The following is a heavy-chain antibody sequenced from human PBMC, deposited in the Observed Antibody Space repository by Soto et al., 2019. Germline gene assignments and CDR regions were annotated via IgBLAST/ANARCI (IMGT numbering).Heavy chain of an antibody. D-gene: IGHD2-2*01. Sequence: WGSLRLSCAASGFTFSSYGMHWVRQAPCKWLEWVALISYDGSNKYYADWLKGRIVISRDNSKDSLYLQMDTLRPDDTAIYYCARETVTSLTPYQGFYYYGMDVWGQGTTVTVSS. CDR3: ARETVTSLTPYQGFYYYGMDV. V-gene: IGHV3-30*13. J-gene: IGHJ6*02. CDR1: GFTFSSYG. CDR2: ISYDGSNK.